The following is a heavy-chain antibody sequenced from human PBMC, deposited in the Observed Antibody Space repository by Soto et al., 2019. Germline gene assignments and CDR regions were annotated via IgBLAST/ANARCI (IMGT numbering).Heavy chain of an antibody. Sequence: QVQLVQSGAEVKKPGASVKVSCKASGYIFTTYAIHWVRQAPGQRLEWMGWINAGNGNTKYSQKLQGRVTXXRXTXXNRVYMELSSLPSEDTTLYYCARGQGNGGYEPLDLWGLGTLVTVSS. CDR1: GYIFTTYA. CDR3: ARGQGNGGYEPLDL. CDR2: INAGNGNT. D-gene: IGHD5-12*01. V-gene: IGHV1-3*01. J-gene: IGHJ4*02.